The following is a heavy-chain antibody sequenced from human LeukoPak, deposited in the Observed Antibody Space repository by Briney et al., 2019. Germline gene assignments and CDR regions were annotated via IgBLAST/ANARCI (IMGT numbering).Heavy chain of an antibody. V-gene: IGHV3-23*01. CDR3: AKVLDYDSSGYYLDY. CDR1: GFTFSSYA. J-gene: IGHJ4*02. D-gene: IGHD3-22*01. Sequence: PGGSLRLSCAASGFTFSSYAMSWVRQAPGKGLEWVSAISGSGGSTYYADSVKGRFTISRDNSKNTLYLQMNSLRAEGTAVYYCAKVLDYDSSGYYLDYWGQGTLVTVSS. CDR2: ISGSGGST.